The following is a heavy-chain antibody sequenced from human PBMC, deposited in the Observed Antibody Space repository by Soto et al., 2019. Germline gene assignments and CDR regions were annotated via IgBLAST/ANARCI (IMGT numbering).Heavy chain of an antibody. D-gene: IGHD5-18*01. CDR1: GGSISSYY. V-gene: IGHV4-59*01. CDR2: IYYSGST. CDR3: ARDKGVQDTASCGMDV. J-gene: IGHJ6*02. Sequence: SETLSLTCTVSGGSISSYYWSWIRQPPGKGLEWIGYIYYSGSTNYNPSLKSRVTISVDTSKNQFSLKLSSVTAADTAVYYCARDKGVQDTASCGMDVWGQGTTVTVSS.